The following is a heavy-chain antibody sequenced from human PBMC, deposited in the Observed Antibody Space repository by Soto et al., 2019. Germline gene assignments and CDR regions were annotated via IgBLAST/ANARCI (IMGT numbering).Heavy chain of an antibody. CDR1: GGSFSGYY. V-gene: IGHV4-34*01. CDR3: ARGRIAARAPVDY. CDR2: TNHSGST. Sequence: PSETLSLTCAVYGGSFSGYYWSWIRQPPGKGLEWIGETNHSGSTNYNPSLKSRVTISVDTSKNQFSLKLSSVTAADTAVYYCARGRIAARAPVDYWGQGTLVTVSS. J-gene: IGHJ4*02. D-gene: IGHD6-13*01.